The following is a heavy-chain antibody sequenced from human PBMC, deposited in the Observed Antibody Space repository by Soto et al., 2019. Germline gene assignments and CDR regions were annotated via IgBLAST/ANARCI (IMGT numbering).Heavy chain of an antibody. CDR2: INHSGST. V-gene: IGHV4-34*01. J-gene: IGHJ5*02. D-gene: IGHD2-2*01. CDR1: GGSFSGYY. CDR3: ASLVVPAATNWFDP. Sequence: TLSLTCAVYGGSFSGYYWSWIRQPPGKGLEWIGEINHSGSTNYNPSLKSRVTISVDTSKNQFSLKLSSVTAADTAVYYCASLVVPAATNWFDPWGQGTLVTVSS.